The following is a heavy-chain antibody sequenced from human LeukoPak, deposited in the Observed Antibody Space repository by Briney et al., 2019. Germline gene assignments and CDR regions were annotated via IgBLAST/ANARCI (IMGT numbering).Heavy chain of an antibody. Sequence: PSETLSLTCAVYGGSFSGYYWSWIRQPAGKRLEWIGRIYNTGSTNYNPSLKSRVTMSVDTSKNQFSPKLSSVTAADTAVYYCAKDGTRPFYGSGSYYNYFDYWGQGTLVTVSS. CDR2: IYNTGST. V-gene: IGHV4-4*07. CDR3: AKDGTRPFYGSGSYYNYFDY. D-gene: IGHD3-10*01. CDR1: GGSFSGYY. J-gene: IGHJ4*02.